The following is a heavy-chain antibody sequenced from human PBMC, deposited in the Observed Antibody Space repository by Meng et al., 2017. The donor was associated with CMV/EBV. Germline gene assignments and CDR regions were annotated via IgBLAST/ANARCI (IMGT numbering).Heavy chain of an antibody. D-gene: IGHD1-26*01. Sequence: ASVKVSCKASGYTFTGYYMHWVRQAPGQGLEWMGWINPNSGGTNYAQKFQGRVTMTRDTSISTAYMELSRLRSDDTAVYHCARDRVVRIVGATTDWFDPWGQGTLVTVSS. CDR1: GYTFTGYY. CDR3: ARDRVVRIVGATTDWFDP. CDR2: INPNSGGT. J-gene: IGHJ5*02. V-gene: IGHV1-2*02.